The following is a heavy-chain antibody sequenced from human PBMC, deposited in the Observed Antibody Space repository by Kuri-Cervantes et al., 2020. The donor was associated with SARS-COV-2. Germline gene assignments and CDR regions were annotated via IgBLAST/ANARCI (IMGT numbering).Heavy chain of an antibody. CDR2: IGTAGDT. V-gene: IGHV3-13*01. CDR3: AKDGAPYYYGSGSLFGMDV. J-gene: IGHJ6*02. Sequence: GESLKISCAASGFTFSSYDMHWVRQATGKGLEWVSAIGTAGDTYYPGSVKGRFTISRENAKNSLYLQMNSLRAEDTAVYYCAKDGAPYYYGSGSLFGMDVWGQGTTVTVSS. D-gene: IGHD3-10*01. CDR1: GFTFSSYD.